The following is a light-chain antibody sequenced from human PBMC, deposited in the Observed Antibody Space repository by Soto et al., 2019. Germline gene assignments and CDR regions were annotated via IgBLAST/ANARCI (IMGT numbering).Light chain of an antibody. CDR1: QSVINY. CDR2: GAS. J-gene: IGKJ4*01. Sequence: EIVLTQSPATVSLSPGERATLSCRASQSVINYLAWYQQKPGQAPRLLIFGASIRVTGIPDRFIGSGSGTEFTLTISSLQSEDFAVYYCQQYNNWPLTFGGGTKV. CDR3: QQYNNWPLT. V-gene: IGKV3D-15*01.